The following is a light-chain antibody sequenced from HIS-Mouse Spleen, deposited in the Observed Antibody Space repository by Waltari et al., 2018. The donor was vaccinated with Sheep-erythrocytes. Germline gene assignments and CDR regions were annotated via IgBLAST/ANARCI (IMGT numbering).Light chain of an antibody. J-gene: IGKJ5*01. CDR1: QCLSGW. CDR2: AAS. CDR3: QQANSFPIT. V-gene: IGKV1-12*01. Sequence: IQITQSPFSVSASVGVRVTITCRASQCLSGWLAWYQQKPGKSPKLLIYAASSLQSWVPSRFSGSGSGTDFTLTISSLQPEDFATYYCQQANSFPITFGQGTRLEIK.